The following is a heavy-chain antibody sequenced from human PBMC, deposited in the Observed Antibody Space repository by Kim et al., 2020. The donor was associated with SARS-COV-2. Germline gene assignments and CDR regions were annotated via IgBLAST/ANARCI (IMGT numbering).Heavy chain of an antibody. V-gene: IGHV3-43*02. J-gene: IGHJ6*02. CDR3: AKDIGYSSSWGGMDV. Sequence: GGSLRLSCAASGFTFDDYAMHWVRQAPGKGLEWVSLISGDGGSTYYADSVKGRFTISRDNSKNSLYLQMNSLRTEDTALYYCAKDIGYSSSWGGMDVWGQGTTVTVSS. CDR1: GFTFDDYA. CDR2: ISGDGGST. D-gene: IGHD6-6*01.